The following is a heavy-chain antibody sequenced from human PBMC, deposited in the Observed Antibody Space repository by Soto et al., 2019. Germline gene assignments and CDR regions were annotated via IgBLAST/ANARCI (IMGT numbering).Heavy chain of an antibody. CDR2: IYYSGST. CDR3: ARLGAQEIDP. V-gene: IGHV4-59*08. Sequence: SDTLSLTCTVSGGSISSYYWSWIRQPPGKGLEWIGYIYYSGSTNYNPSLKSRVTISVDTSKNQFSLKLSSVTAADTAVYYCARLGAQEIDPWGQGTLVTVS. D-gene: IGHD3-16*01. J-gene: IGHJ5*02. CDR1: GGSISSYY.